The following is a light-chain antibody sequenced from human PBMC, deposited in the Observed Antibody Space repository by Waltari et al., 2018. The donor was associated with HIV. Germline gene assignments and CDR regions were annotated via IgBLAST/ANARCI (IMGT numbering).Light chain of an antibody. CDR1: RSNIGAGFD. Sequence: QSVLTQPPSVSGAPGQRVTISCTGNRSNIGAGFDVPWDQPAPETAPKPLIYGYTNRPSGVPDRFSGSKSGTSASLAITGLQAEDEADYYCQSYDSGLSVVFGGGTKLTVL. CDR3: QSYDSGLSVV. J-gene: IGLJ3*02. CDR2: GYT. V-gene: IGLV1-40*01.